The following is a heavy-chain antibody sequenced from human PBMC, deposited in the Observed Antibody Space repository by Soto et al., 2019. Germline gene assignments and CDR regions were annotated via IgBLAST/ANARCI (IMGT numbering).Heavy chain of an antibody. CDR1: GFTFSSYA. Sequence: QVQLVESGGGVVQPGRSLRLSCAASGFTFSSYAMHWVRQAPGKGLEWVAVISYDGSNKYYADSVKGRFTISRDNSKNTLYRQMNSLRAEDTAVYYCARDLPGYCSSTSCYGDYWGQGTLVTVSS. CDR2: ISYDGSNK. D-gene: IGHD2-2*01. V-gene: IGHV3-30-3*01. CDR3: ARDLPGYCSSTSCYGDY. J-gene: IGHJ4*02.